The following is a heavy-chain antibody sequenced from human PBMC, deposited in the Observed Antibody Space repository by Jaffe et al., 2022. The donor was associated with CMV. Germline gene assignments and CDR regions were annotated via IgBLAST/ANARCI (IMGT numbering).Heavy chain of an antibody. V-gene: IGHV3-21*01. Sequence: EVQLVESGGGLVKPGGSLRLSCAASGFTFSSYSMNWVRQAPGKGLEWVSSISSSSSYIYYADSVKGRFTISRDNAKNSLYLQMNSLRAEDTAVYYCARNFLAPDYDFWSGYPTFSWFDYWGQGTLVTVSS. CDR2: ISSSSSYI. CDR1: GFTFSSYS. CDR3: ARNFLAPDYDFWSGYPTFSWFDY. D-gene: IGHD3-3*01. J-gene: IGHJ4*02.